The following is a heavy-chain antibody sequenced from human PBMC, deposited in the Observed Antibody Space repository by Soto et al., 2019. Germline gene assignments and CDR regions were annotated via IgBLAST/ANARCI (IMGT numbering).Heavy chain of an antibody. CDR3: ARWVVVVVVSDAFDI. CDR2: MYYSGST. CDR1: GRSITSYY. Sequence: SETLSLTCTVPGRSITSYYWNWIRQSPGKGLEWIGYMYYSGSTKYNPSLKSRVTISLDTSKNQFSLKLSSVTAADTAVYYCARWVVVVVVSDAFDIWGQGTMVTVSS. V-gene: IGHV4-59*08. J-gene: IGHJ3*02. D-gene: IGHD2-15*01.